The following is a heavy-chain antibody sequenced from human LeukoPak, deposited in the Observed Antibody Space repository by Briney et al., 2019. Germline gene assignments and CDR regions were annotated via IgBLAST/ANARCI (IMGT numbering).Heavy chain of an antibody. V-gene: IGHV1-46*01. D-gene: IGHD3-10*01. CDR2: INPSGGST. J-gene: IGHJ3*02. Sequence: ASVKVSCKASGYTFTSYYMHWVRQAPGQGLEWMGIINPSGGSTSYAQKFQGRVTMTRDTSTSTVYMELSSLRSEDTAVYYCARRRGDRKIGQWVKPRAFDIWGQGTMVTVSS. CDR1: GYTFTSYY. CDR3: ARRRGDRKIGQWVKPRAFDI.